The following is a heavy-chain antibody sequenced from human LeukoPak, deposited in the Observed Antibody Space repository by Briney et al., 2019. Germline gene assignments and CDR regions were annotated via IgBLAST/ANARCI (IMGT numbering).Heavy chain of an antibody. CDR1: GFTVSSNY. CDR3: AKMDSGIAAAGTRDY. CDR2: IYSGGST. V-gene: IGHV3-53*05. Sequence: GGSLRLSCAASGFTVSSNYMSWVRQAPGKGLEWVSVIYSGGSTYYADSVKGRFTISRDNSKNTLYLQMNSLRAEDTAVYYCAKMDSGIAAAGTRDYWGQGTLVTVSS. D-gene: IGHD6-13*01. J-gene: IGHJ4*02.